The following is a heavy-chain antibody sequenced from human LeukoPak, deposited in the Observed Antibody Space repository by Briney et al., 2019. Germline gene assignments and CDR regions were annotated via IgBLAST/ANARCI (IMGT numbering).Heavy chain of an antibody. V-gene: IGHV1-2*02. J-gene: IGHJ4*02. CDR1: GYTFTGYY. CDR2: INPNSGGT. CDR3: ARASYGKLYYYDY. Sequence: ASVKVSFKASGYTFTGYYVHWVRQAPGQGLEWMGWINPNSGGTNYAQKFQGRVTMTRDTSISTAYMELSRLRSDDTAVYYCARASYGKLYYYDYWGQGTLVTVSS. D-gene: IGHD5-18*01.